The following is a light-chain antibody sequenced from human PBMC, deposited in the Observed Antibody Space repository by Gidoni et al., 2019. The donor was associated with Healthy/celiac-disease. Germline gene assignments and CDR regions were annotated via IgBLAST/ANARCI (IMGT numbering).Light chain of an antibody. CDR3: QAWDSSAVV. CDR1: KLGAKY. CDR2: QDS. Sequence: SYELIQTPSVSVSPGQTASITCSGDKLGAKYACWYQQKPGQSPVLVIYQDSKRPSGIPERFSGSNSGNTATLTISGTQAMDEADYYCQAWDSSAVVFGGGTKLTVL. J-gene: IGLJ2*01. V-gene: IGLV3-1*01.